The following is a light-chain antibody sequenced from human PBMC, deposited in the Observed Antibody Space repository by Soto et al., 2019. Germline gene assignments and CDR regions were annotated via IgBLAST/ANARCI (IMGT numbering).Light chain of an antibody. CDR2: HAS. CDR1: QSISNW. CDR3: HHYAST. J-gene: IGKJ1*01. V-gene: IGKV1-5*01. Sequence: DIQMTQSPSTLPASVGDRVTITCRASQSISNWLAWYQQKPGTAPKVLIYHASNLQSGVPSRFSGSGSGTDFTLTISRLEPEDFAVYFCHHYASTFGQGTKVDIK.